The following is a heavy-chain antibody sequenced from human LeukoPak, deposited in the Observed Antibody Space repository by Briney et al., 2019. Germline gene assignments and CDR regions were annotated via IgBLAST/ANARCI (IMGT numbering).Heavy chain of an antibody. CDR1: GFTFSSYE. CDR3: ARDIGETGAFDI. V-gene: IGHV3-48*03. J-gene: IGHJ3*02. Sequence: GGSLRLSCAASGFTFSSYEMNWVRQAPGKGREWVSYISSSGGTIYYADSVKGRFTISRDNAKNSLYLQMNSLRAEDTAVYYCARDIGETGAFDIWGQGTMVTVSS. CDR2: ISSSGGTI. D-gene: IGHD1-1*01.